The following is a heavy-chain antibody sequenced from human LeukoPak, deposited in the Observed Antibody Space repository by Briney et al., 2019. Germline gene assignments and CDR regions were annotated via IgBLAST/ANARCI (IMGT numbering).Heavy chain of an antibody. J-gene: IGHJ4*02. Sequence: PSETLSLTCTVSGGSISSSRYYWGWIRQPPGKGLEWIGSIYYSGSSYYNPSLKSRVTLSVDTSKNQFSLKLTSMTATDKAVFYCARLLMGSHLIDYWGQGTLVTVSS. D-gene: IGHD2-8*01. CDR1: GGSISSSRYY. V-gene: IGHV4-39*01. CDR2: IYYSGSS. CDR3: ARLLMGSHLIDY.